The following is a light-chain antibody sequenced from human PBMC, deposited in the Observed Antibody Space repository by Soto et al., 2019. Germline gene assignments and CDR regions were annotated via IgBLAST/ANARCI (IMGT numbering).Light chain of an antibody. J-gene: IGKJ3*01. V-gene: IGKV1-39*01. Sequence: DIQMTQSPSSLSASVGDRVTITCRASQSISSYLNWYQQKPGKAPKLLIYAASSLQSGVPSRFSGSGSGTDFTLTISSLQPEDFATYYCQECYSTPLFTLGPGTKVDIK. CDR3: QECYSTPLFT. CDR1: QSISSY. CDR2: AAS.